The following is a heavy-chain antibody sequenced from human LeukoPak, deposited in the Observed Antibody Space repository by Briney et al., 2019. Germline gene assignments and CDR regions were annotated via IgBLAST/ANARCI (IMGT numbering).Heavy chain of an antibody. CDR3: ARDKLYHSSGYYSLVAFDI. CDR1: GGSISSYY. V-gene: IGHV4-4*07. J-gene: IGHJ3*02. CDR2: IYTSGST. D-gene: IGHD3-22*01. Sequence: SETLSLTCTVSGGSISSYYWSWIRQPAGKGLEWIGRIYTSGSTNYNPSLKSRVTMSVDTSKNQFSLKLSSVTAADTAVYYCARDKLYHSSGYYSLVAFDIWGQGTMVTVSS.